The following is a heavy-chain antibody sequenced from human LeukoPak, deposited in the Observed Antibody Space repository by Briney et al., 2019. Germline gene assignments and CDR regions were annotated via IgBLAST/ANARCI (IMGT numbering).Heavy chain of an antibody. Sequence: ASVKVSCKASGYTFTSYGISWVRQAAGQGLEWMGWISAYNGNTNYAQKFQGRLTLTTEKSTSTGYMELRSLRSDDTAVYYCARGLQIGFLEYWGQGTLVTVSS. CDR1: GYTFTSYG. CDR2: ISAYNGNT. J-gene: IGHJ4*02. CDR3: ARGLQIGFLEY. D-gene: IGHD4-11*01. V-gene: IGHV1-18*01.